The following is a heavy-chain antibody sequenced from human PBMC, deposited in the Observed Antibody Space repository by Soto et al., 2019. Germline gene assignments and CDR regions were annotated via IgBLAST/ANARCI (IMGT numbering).Heavy chain of an antibody. Sequence: SETLSLTCTVSGGSISSGGYYWSWIRQHPGKGLEWIGYIYYSGSTYYNPSLKSRVTISVDTSKNQFSLKLSSVTAADTAVYYCAREMTYYYDSSGQLNWFDPWGQGTLVTVSS. J-gene: IGHJ5*02. V-gene: IGHV4-31*03. CDR3: AREMTYYYDSSGQLNWFDP. CDR1: GGSISSGGYY. CDR2: IYYSGST. D-gene: IGHD3-22*01.